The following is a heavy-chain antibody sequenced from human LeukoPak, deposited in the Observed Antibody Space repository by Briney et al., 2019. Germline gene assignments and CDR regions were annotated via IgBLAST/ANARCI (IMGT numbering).Heavy chain of an antibody. CDR3: ASNYYGSGSLDY. CDR1: GGSISSYY. J-gene: IGHJ4*02. V-gene: IGHV4-59*08. D-gene: IGHD3-10*01. CDR2: IYYSGST. Sequence: PSETLSLTSTVSGGSISSYYWSWIRQPPGKGLEWIGYIYYSGSTNYNPSLKSRVTISVDTSKNQFSLKLSSVTAADTAVYYCASNYYGSGSLDYWGQGNLVTVSS.